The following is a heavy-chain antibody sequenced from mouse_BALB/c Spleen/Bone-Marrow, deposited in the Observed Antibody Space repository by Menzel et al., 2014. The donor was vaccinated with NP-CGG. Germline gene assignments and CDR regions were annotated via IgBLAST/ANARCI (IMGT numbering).Heavy chain of an antibody. V-gene: IGHV14-3*02. Sequence: VQLQQPGAELVKPGASVKLSCTASGFNIKDTYMHWVKQRPEQGLEWIGWIDPANGTTKYDPNFQGKATITADTSSNTAYLQLSSLTSEDTAVYYCARDYDYFFDYWGQGTTLTVSS. CDR3: ARDYDYFFDY. CDR1: GFNIKDTY. J-gene: IGHJ2*01. D-gene: IGHD2-4*01. CDR2: IDPANGTT.